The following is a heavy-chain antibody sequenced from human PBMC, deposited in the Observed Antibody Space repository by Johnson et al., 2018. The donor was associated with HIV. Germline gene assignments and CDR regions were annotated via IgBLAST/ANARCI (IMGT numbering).Heavy chain of an antibody. CDR2: INSDGSST. J-gene: IGHJ3*02. Sequence: VQLVESGGDLVQPGGSLRLSCVGSGFTFSTNWMHWVRQAPGKGPVWVSRINSDGSSTSYADSVKGRFTISRDNAKNTLYLQMDSLGAEDTAVYYCAKAGAGAGPGIDAFDIWGQGTMVTVSS. V-gene: IGHV3-74*03. CDR3: AKAGAGAGPGIDAFDI. D-gene: IGHD6-19*01. CDR1: GFTFSTNW.